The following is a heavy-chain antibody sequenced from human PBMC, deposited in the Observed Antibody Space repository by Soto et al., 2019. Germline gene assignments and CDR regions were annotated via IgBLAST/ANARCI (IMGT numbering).Heavy chain of an antibody. CDR1: GGTFSSYT. CDR2: IIPILGIA. D-gene: IGHD3-22*01. J-gene: IGHJ4*02. CDR3: ASIYDSSGYYYKRLDY. V-gene: IGHV1-69*02. Sequence: SVKVSCKASGGTFSSYTISWVRQAPGQGLEWKGRIIPILGIANYAQKFQGRVTITADKSTSTAYMELSSLRSEDTAVYYCASIYDSSGYYYKRLDYWGQGTLVTVSS.